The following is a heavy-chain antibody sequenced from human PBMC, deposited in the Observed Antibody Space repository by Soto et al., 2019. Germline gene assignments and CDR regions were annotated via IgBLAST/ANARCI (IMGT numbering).Heavy chain of an antibody. Sequence: GASVKVSCKASGGTFSSYTISWVRQAPGQGLEWMGRIIPILGIANYAQKFQGRLTLTADKSTGTAFMELTSLRSDDTAVYYCSIGSWSAETFDVWGQGTMVTVSS. CDR1: GGTFSSYT. CDR2: IIPILGIA. J-gene: IGHJ3*01. D-gene: IGHD2-2*01. V-gene: IGHV1-69*02. CDR3: SIGSWSAETFDV.